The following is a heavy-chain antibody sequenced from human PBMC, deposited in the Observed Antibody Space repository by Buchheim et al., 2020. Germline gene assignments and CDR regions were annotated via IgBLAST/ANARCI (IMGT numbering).Heavy chain of an antibody. CDR3: ARGLLTGSCPYY. Sequence: QVQLQQWGAGLLKPSETLSLTCAVYGGSSSGYYWSWIRQPPGKGLEWIGEINHSGSTNYNPSLKSRVTISVDTSKNQFSLKLSSVTAADTAVYYCARGLLTGSCPYYWGQGTL. J-gene: IGHJ4*02. V-gene: IGHV4-34*01. D-gene: IGHD6-13*01. CDR2: INHSGST. CDR1: GGSSSGYY.